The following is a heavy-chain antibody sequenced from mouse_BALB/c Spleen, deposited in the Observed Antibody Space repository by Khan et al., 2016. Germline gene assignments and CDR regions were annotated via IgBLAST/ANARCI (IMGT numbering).Heavy chain of an antibody. CDR2: IWVGGST. J-gene: IGHJ4*01. CDR1: GFSLTSYG. CDR3: ARDYPYYAMDY. V-gene: IGHV2-9*02. Sequence: VQAQEAGPGLVAPSQSLSITCTVSGFSLTSYGVHWVRQPPGKGLEWWGVIWVGGSTNYNCALMSRLSISKDNSKSQVFLKMNSLQADDTAMYYCARDYPYYAMDYWGQGTSVTVSS.